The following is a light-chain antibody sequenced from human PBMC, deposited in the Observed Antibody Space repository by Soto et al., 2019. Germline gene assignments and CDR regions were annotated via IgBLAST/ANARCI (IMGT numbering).Light chain of an antibody. V-gene: IGLV1-44*01. CDR2: SNN. CDR3: ASWYDSLNGVV. CDR1: SSNIGVNT. Sequence: QAVVTQPPSASGTPGQGVTISCSGSSSNIGVNTVNWYQQLPGTAPKLLIYSNNLRPSGVPDRFSGSKSGTSASLAISGLQSDDEADYHCASWYDSLNGVVFGGGTKLTVL. J-gene: IGLJ2*01.